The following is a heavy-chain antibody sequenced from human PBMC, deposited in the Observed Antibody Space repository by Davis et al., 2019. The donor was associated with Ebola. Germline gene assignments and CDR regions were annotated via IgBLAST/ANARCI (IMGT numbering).Heavy chain of an antibody. V-gene: IGHV1-18*01. CDR1: GYSFKNYA. CDR3: ARTSIVGTTTTASDI. Sequence: ASVMVSCNASGYSFKNYAISWVRQAPGQGLEWMGWISAYNGNTNYAQKVQGRVTMTTDTSTGTAYLDLRSLRSDDTAVYFCARTSIVGTTTTASDIWGQGTLVTVSS. CDR2: ISAYNGNT. J-gene: IGHJ3*02. D-gene: IGHD1-26*01.